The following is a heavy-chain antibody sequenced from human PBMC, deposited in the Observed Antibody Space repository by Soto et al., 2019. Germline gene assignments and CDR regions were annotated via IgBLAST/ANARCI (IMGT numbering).Heavy chain of an antibody. J-gene: IGHJ6*02. Sequence: GGSLRLSYAASGFNFSSYAMSWVRQDPGKGLEWLEWVSAISGSGGSTDYADSVKGRFTISRDNAKNTLYLQMNSLRAEDTAVYYCARYRSYSSGWYNSYYYYGMDVWGQGTTVTVSS. CDR3: ARYRSYSSGWYNSYYYYGMDV. CDR2: ISGSGGST. D-gene: IGHD6-19*01. CDR1: GFNFSSYA. V-gene: IGHV3-23*01.